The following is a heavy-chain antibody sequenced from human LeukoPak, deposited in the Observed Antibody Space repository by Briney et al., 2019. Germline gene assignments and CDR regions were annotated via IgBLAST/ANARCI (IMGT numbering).Heavy chain of an antibody. CDR3: AKDINAVAALDAFDI. CDR1: GFTFSSYS. CDR2: ISSSSYI. J-gene: IGHJ3*02. Sequence: GGSLRLSCAASGFTFSSYSMNWVRQAPGKGLEWVSSISSSSYIYYADSVKGRFTISRDNAKNSLYLQMNSLRAEDTALYYCAKDINAVAALDAFDIWGQGTMVTVSS. D-gene: IGHD6-19*01. V-gene: IGHV3-21*04.